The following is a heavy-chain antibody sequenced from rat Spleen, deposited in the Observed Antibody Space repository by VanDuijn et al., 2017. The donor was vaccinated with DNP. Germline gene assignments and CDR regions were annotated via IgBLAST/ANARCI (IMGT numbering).Heavy chain of an antibody. CDR3: ARHGTIATGGWFAY. J-gene: IGHJ3*01. Sequence: EVQLQESGPGLVTPSQSLSLTCSVTGYSITSNYWGWIRKFPGNKMEWMGYISYSGSTSYNPSLKSRISITRDTSKNQFFLQLNSVTTEDTGTYYCARHGTIATGGWFAYWGQGTLVTVSS. D-gene: IGHD1-2*01. CDR2: ISYSGST. V-gene: IGHV3-1*01. CDR1: GYSITSNY.